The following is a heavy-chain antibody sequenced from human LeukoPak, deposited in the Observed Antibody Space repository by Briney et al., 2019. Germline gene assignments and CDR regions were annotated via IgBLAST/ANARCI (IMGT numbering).Heavy chain of an antibody. J-gene: IGHJ4*02. V-gene: IGHV6-1*01. Sequence: SQTLSLTCPISGDSVSSNSVAWNWIRQSPSRGLEWLGRTYYRSKWYNDYAVSVKGRMTINPDTSKNQFSLQLNSVTPEDTAVYYCARGYRQTLDYWGQGTLVTVSS. D-gene: IGHD1-14*01. CDR2: TYYRSKWYN. CDR1: GDSVSSNSVA. CDR3: ARGYRQTLDY.